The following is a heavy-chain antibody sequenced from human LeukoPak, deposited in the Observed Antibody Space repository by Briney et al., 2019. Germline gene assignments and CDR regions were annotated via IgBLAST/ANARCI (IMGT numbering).Heavy chain of an antibody. V-gene: IGHV3-30*02. Sequence: GGSLRLSCGASGFVFDDYDMHWVRQAPGKGLEWVAFIRSDGYHTYYTDSVKGRFIITRDNFKNTLYLQINSLRLEDMAVYYCAKPSGSGVDYWGRGTRVSVSS. J-gene: IGHJ4*02. D-gene: IGHD1-26*01. CDR3: AKPSGSGVDY. CDR1: GFVFDDYD. CDR2: IRSDGYHT.